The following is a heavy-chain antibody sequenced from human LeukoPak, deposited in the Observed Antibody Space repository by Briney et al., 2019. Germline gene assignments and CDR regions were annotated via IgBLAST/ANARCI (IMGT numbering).Heavy chain of an antibody. CDR2: INPSGGPA. V-gene: IGHV1-46*01. CDR3: ARGPPTTMTNRYFGLFDR. CDR1: GYTFTRYY. D-gene: IGHD3-9*01. J-gene: IGHJ5*02. Sequence: ASVKVSCKASGYTFTRYYMHWVRQAPGQGLEWMGIINPSGGPANYAQKNQGRVTMTRDTSTSTVYMELNSLKSEDTAVYYCARGPPTTMTNRYFGLFDRWGQGTLVTVSS.